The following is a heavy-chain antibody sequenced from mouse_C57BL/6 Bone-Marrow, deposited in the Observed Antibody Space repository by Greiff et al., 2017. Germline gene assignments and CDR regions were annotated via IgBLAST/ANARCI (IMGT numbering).Heavy chain of an antibody. CDR3: ARDTPITTVVATNFDV. Sequence: EVQLQQSGPGLVKPSQSLSLTCSVTGYSITSGYYWNWIRQFPGNKLEWMGYISYDGSNNYNPSLKNRISITRDTSKNQFFLKLNSVTTEDTATYYCARDTPITTVVATNFDVWGTGTTVTVSS. V-gene: IGHV3-6*01. D-gene: IGHD1-1*01. J-gene: IGHJ1*03. CDR2: ISYDGSN. CDR1: GYSITSGYY.